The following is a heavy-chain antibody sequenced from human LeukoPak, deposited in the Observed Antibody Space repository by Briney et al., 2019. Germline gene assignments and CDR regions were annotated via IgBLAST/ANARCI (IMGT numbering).Heavy chain of an antibody. J-gene: IGHJ3*02. D-gene: IGHD3-3*01. CDR2: IKSKTDGGTT. CDR3: TTDTPRGDFWSGYFPDAFDI. Sequence: GGSLRLSCAASGFTFSNAWMSWVRQAPGKGLEWVGRIKSKTDGGTTDYAAPVKGRFTISRDDSKNTLYLQMNSLKTEDTAVYYCTTDTPRGDFWSGYFPDAFDIWGQGTMVTVSS. V-gene: IGHV3-15*01. CDR1: GFTFSNAW.